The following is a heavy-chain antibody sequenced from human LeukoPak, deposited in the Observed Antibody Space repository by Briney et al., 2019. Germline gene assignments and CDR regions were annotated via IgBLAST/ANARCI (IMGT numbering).Heavy chain of an antibody. CDR3: ARHKVATIEFSYYYYGMDV. Sequence: ASVKVSCKASGYTFTSYDINWVRQATGQGLEWMGWMNPNSGNTGYAQKFQGRVTMTRNTSISTAYMELSSLRSEDTAVYYCARHKVATIEFSYYYYGMDVWGQGTTVTVSS. V-gene: IGHV1-8*01. J-gene: IGHJ6*02. CDR1: GYTFTSYD. CDR2: MNPNSGNT. D-gene: IGHD5-24*01.